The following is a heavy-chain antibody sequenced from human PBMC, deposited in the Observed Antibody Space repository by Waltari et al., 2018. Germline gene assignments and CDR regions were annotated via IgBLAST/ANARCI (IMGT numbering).Heavy chain of an antibody. CDR2: IKQDGSEK. J-gene: IGHJ4*02. V-gene: IGHV3-7*01. CDR1: RFTFSNYW. Sequence: EVLLVESGGGLVQTGGSLRLSCGASRFTFSNYWRNWVRQAPGKGLEWVANIKQDGSEKNYVDSVEGRFSISRDNAQNSLYLQMNSLRAEDTAIYYCVTGLTTVTAKDYFDHWGQGALVTVS. CDR3: VTGLTTVTAKDYFDH. D-gene: IGHD4-17*01.